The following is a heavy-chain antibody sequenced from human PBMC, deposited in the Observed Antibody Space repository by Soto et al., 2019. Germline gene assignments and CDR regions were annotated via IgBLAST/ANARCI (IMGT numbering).Heavy chain of an antibody. Sequence: EVQLVESGGGLVKPGGSLRLSCAASGFSFNNAWMNWVRQAPGKGLEWVGRIKSKSDRGTADYTVPVKGRFTISRDDSKNMVYLQMNRLKTADTAVYYCATKLYGSGNNYYYYQYMDVWGKGTTVTVSS. V-gene: IGHV3-15*07. CDR3: ATKLYGSGNNYYYYQYMDV. CDR2: IKSKSDRGTA. CDR1: GFSFNNAW. D-gene: IGHD3-10*01. J-gene: IGHJ6*03.